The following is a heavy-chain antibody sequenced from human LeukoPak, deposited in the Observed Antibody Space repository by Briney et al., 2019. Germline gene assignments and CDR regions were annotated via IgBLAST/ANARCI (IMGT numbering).Heavy chain of an antibody. J-gene: IGHJ4*02. V-gene: IGHV3-48*01. Sequence: GGSLRLSCAASGFTFSSYSMNWVRQAPAKGLEWVSYISSSSSTIYYADSVKGRFTISRDNAKNSLYLQMSSLTAEDTAVYYCARERDGVATTGALFDYWGLGTLITVSS. CDR1: GFTFSSYS. D-gene: IGHD5-12*01. CDR3: ARERDGVATTGALFDY. CDR2: ISSSSSTI.